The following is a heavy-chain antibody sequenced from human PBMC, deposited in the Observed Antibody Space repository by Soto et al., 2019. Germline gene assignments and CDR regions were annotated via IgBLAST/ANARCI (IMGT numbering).Heavy chain of an antibody. CDR3: ARGLIALGGTAYH. J-gene: IGHJ5*02. CDR1: GVSFNGYF. D-gene: IGHD6-19*01. CDR2: VNPSGTT. V-gene: IGHV4-34*01. Sequence: QVQLQQWGAGLLKPSGTLSLTCGVTGVSFNGYFWSWLRQPPGKGLEWIGHVNPSGTTNYNPSLKSPVNMSVDTSKHTFSLNLISVTAADTAVYFWARGLIALGGTAYHWGRGTLVTVSS.